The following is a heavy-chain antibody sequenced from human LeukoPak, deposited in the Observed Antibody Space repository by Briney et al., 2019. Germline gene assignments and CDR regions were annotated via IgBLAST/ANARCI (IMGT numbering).Heavy chain of an antibody. D-gene: IGHD6-25*01. Sequence: GGSLRLSCAASGFTFSSYSMNWVRQAPGKGLEWVSTITSSSSSIYYADSERGRFTISRDNAKNLVYLQMNSLRVEDTAVYYCAREGQRLDYGMDVWGKGTTVTVSS. J-gene: IGHJ6*04. CDR3: AREGQRLDYGMDV. V-gene: IGHV3-21*01. CDR1: GFTFSSYS. CDR2: ITSSSSSI.